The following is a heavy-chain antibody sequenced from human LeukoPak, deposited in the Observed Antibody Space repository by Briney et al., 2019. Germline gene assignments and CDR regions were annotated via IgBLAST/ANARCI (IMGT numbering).Heavy chain of an antibody. Sequence: SSETLSLTCTVSGGSISSGDYYWSWIRQPPGKGLEWIGEINHSGSTNYNPSLKSRVTISVDTSKNQFSLKLSSVTAADTAVYYCARGSVPDYWGQGTLVTVSS. J-gene: IGHJ4*02. V-gene: IGHV4-39*07. CDR2: INHSGST. CDR3: ARGSVPDY. D-gene: IGHD5/OR15-5a*01. CDR1: GGSISSGDYY.